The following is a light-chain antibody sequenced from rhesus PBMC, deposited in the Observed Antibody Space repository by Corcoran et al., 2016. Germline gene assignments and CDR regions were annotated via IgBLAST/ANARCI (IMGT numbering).Light chain of an antibody. V-gene: IGKV1-33*02. J-gene: IGKJ1*01. Sequence: DIQMTQSPSSLSASEGDRVTITCQASQGISNWLAWYQQKPGKAPKLLIYAASILQSGVPSRFSGSGSGTEFTLPISSLQPECFAPYYCQPHDSNPPTFGQGAKVEIK. CDR3: QPHDSNPPT. CDR2: AAS. CDR1: QGISNW.